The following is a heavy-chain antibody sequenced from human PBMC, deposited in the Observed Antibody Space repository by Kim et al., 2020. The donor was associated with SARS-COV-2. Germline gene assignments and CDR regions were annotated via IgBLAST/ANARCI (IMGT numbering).Heavy chain of an antibody. D-gene: IGHD6-13*01. Sequence: GGSLRLSCAASGFTFSSYWMSWVRQAPGKGLEWVANIKQDGSEKYYVDSVKGRFTISRDNAKNSLYLQMNSLRAEDTAVYYCARDNGQQLSFMDYYYGMDVWGQGTTVTVSS. CDR2: IKQDGSEK. CDR3: ARDNGQQLSFMDYYYGMDV. J-gene: IGHJ6*02. CDR1: GFTFSSYW. V-gene: IGHV3-7*03.